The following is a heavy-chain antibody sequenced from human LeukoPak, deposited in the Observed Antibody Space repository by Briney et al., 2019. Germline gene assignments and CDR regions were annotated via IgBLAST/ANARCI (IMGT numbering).Heavy chain of an antibody. J-gene: IGHJ4*02. D-gene: IGHD4-17*01. Sequence: GGSLRLSCAASGFTFSTYWMTWVRQAPGKGLEWVASMKEDGSEKYYVDSVKGRFTISRDNAKNSLYLQMNSLRAEDTAMYYCARFPTGFDYWGQGTLVTVSS. CDR2: MKEDGSEK. V-gene: IGHV3-7*05. CDR1: GFTFSTYW. CDR3: ARFPTGFDY.